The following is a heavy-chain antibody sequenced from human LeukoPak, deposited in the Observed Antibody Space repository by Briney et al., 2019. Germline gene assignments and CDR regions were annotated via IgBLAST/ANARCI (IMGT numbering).Heavy chain of an antibody. D-gene: IGHD4-17*01. CDR2: IYYSGST. CDR1: GGSISSGDYY. J-gene: IGHJ5*02. Sequence: SETLSLTCTVSGGSISSGDYYWSWIRQPPGKGLEWIGYIYYSGSTYYNPSLKSRVTISVDTSNNQFSLKLSSVTAADTAVYYCAREALRPSRWFDPWGQGTLVTVSS. CDR3: AREALRPSRWFDP. V-gene: IGHV4-30-4*01.